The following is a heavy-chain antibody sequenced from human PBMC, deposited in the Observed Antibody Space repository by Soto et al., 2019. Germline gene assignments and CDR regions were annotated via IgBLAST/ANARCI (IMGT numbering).Heavy chain of an antibody. CDR3: ARYYYDSSGYYSNGWFDP. CDR2: INHSGST. CDR1: GGSFSGYY. J-gene: IGHJ5*02. Sequence: SETLSLTCAVYGGSFSGYYWSWIRQPPGKGLEWIGEINHSGSTNYNPSLKSRVTISVDTSKNQFSLKLSSVTAADTAVYYCARYYYDSSGYYSNGWFDPWGQGTLVTVSS. V-gene: IGHV4-34*01. D-gene: IGHD3-22*01.